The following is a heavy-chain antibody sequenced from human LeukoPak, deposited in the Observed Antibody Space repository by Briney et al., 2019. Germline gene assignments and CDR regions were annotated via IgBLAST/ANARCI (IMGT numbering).Heavy chain of an antibody. CDR1: GGSISSYY. V-gene: IGHV4-59*08. CDR3: ATVDTAMPLDAFDI. J-gene: IGHJ3*02. Sequence: SETLSLTCTVSGGSISSYYWSWIRQPPGKGLEWIGYIYYSGSTNYNPSLKSRVTISVDTSKNQFSLKLSSVTAADTAVYYCATVDTAMPLDAFDIWGQGTMVTVSS. D-gene: IGHD5-18*01. CDR2: IYYSGST.